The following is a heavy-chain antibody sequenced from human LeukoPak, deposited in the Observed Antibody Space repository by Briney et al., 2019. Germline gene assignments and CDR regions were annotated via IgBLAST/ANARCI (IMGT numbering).Heavy chain of an antibody. Sequence: ASVKVSCKASGYTITGYYMHWVRQAPGQGLEWMGWINPNSGGTNYAQKFQGRVAMTRDTSISTAYMELSRLRSDDTAVYYCARDTTERYYYYYMDVWGKGTTVTVSS. CDR1: GYTITGYY. CDR3: ARDTTERYYYYYMDV. V-gene: IGHV1-2*02. CDR2: INPNSGGT. J-gene: IGHJ6*03. D-gene: IGHD1-1*01.